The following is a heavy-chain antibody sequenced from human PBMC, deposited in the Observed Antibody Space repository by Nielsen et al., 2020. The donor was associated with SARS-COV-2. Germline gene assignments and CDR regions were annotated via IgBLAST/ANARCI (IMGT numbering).Heavy chain of an antibody. Sequence: GESLKISCAASGFTFSSYAMSWVRQAPGKGLEWVSAISSSGGSTYYADSVKGRFSISRDNSKNTLYLQMNSLRAEDTALYYCAKEGNSGSDYDHWGQGTLVTVSS. CDR3: AKEGNSGSDYDH. CDR1: GFTFSSYA. J-gene: IGHJ5*02. D-gene: IGHD1-26*01. V-gene: IGHV3-23*01. CDR2: ISSSGGST.